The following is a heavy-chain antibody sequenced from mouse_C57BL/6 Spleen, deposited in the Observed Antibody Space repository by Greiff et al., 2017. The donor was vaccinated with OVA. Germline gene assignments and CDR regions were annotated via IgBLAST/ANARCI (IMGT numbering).Heavy chain of an antibody. J-gene: IGHJ2*01. CDR2: INPYNGGT. CDR3: AIGYDGGFDY. Sequence: EVQLQESGPVLVKPGASVKMSCKASGYTFTDYYMNWVKQSHGKSLEWIGVINPYNGGTSYNQKFKGKATLTVDKSSSTAYMELNSLTSEDSAVYYCAIGYDGGFDYWGQGTTLTVSS. V-gene: IGHV1-19*01. D-gene: IGHD2-2*01. CDR1: GYTFTDYY.